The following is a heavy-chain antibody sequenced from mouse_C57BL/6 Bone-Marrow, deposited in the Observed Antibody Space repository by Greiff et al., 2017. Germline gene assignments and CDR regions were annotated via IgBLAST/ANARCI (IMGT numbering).Heavy chain of an antibody. J-gene: IGHJ3*01. Sequence: VQLQQSGPGLVQPSQSLSITCTVSGFSLTSYGVHWVRQSPGKGLEWLGVIWRGGSTDYNAAFISRMSISKDNSKSQVFFKMNSRQADDTAIYYCAQGGTWLAYWGQGTLVTVSA. CDR3: AQGGTWLAY. CDR1: GFSLTSYG. V-gene: IGHV2-2*01. CDR2: IWRGGST.